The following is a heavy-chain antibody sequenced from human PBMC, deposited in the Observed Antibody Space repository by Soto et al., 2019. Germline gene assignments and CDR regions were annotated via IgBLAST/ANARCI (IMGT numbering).Heavy chain of an antibody. J-gene: IGHJ4*02. CDR1: GFTFSDYY. D-gene: IGHD1-26*01. Sequence: PGGSLRLSCAASGFTFSDYYMSWIRQAPGKGLEWVSYISTGGSTKFSADSVKGRFTISRDNAKNSLYLQMNNLRAEDTAMYYCARTAGTYYAESWGQGTLVTVSS. CDR3: ARTAGTYYAES. CDR2: ISTGGSTK. V-gene: IGHV3-11*01.